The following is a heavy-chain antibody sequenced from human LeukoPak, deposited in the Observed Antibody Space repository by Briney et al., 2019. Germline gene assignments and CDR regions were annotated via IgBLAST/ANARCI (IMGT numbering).Heavy chain of an antibody. J-gene: IGHJ4*02. Sequence: GGSLRLSCAASGFTFSSYSMSWVRQAPGKGLEWVSSISSSSSYIYYADSVKGRFTISRDNAKNSLYLQMNSLRAEDTAVYYCARGANYYDSSGYSYWGQGTLVTVSS. D-gene: IGHD3-22*01. CDR2: ISSSSSYI. CDR3: ARGANYYDSSGYSY. CDR1: GFTFSSYS. V-gene: IGHV3-21*01.